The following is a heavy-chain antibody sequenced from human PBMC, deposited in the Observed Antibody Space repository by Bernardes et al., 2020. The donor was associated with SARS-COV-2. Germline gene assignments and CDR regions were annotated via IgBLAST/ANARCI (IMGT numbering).Heavy chain of an antibody. CDR2: IYYSGST. J-gene: IGHJ2*01. Sequence: SETLSLTCTVSGGSIGSYCLAWIRKPPGKGLEWIGTIYYSGSTNYKPSLKSRVTISVDRSQNQFSLNLSSVTHAETAVYYCARDFSHRVRRGFDLWGRGTLVTFSS. CDR1: GGSIGSYC. D-gene: IGHD3-10*01. V-gene: IGHV4-59*01. CDR3: ARDFSHRVRRGFDL.